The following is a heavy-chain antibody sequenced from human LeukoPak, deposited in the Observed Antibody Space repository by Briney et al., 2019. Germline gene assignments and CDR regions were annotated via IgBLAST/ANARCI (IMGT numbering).Heavy chain of an antibody. CDR3: ARGYCTGANCRPYYYYGMDV. CDR2: IWYDGSRK. D-gene: IGHD2-8*02. J-gene: IGHJ6*02. Sequence: GGSLRLSCAASGFTFDTYAMHWVRQAPGEGVEWVAVIWYDGSRKEYVDSVKGGFTVSRDNSKKSLDMQMNSLRAVDTAVYYFARGYCTGANCRPYYYYGMDVWGQGTTVTVSS. V-gene: IGHV3-33*01. CDR1: GFTFDTYA.